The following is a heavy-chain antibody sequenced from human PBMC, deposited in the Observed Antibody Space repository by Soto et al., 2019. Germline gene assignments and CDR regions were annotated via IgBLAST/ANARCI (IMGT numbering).Heavy chain of an antibody. V-gene: IGHV1-18*04. CDR3: ARDPPFSGILRGTPLMDV. Sequence: ASVKVSCKASGYSFTTHGISWVRRAPGHGLEWMGWISAYNGDTHYVQRFQGRLAMTTDTSTSTAYMELRSLTSDDTAVYYCARDPPFSGILRGTPLMDVWGQGTTVTVSS. CDR1: GYSFTTHG. CDR2: ISAYNGDT. D-gene: IGHD4-17*01. J-gene: IGHJ6*02.